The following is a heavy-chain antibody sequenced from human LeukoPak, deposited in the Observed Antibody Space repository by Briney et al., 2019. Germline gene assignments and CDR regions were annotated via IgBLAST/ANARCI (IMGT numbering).Heavy chain of an antibody. V-gene: IGHV3-23*01. CDR3: AKRNTMIRGGPCFDH. J-gene: IGHJ4*02. D-gene: IGHD3-10*01. CDR2: IFGTGDTT. Sequence: GGSLRPSCAASGFTFSSYAMNWVRQAPGKGLEWVSIIFGTGDTTYYADSVKGRFTVSRDNSKNTLYLQMNDLRPEDTAKYYCAKRNTMIRGGPCFDHWGQGLLVTVSS. CDR1: GFTFSSYA.